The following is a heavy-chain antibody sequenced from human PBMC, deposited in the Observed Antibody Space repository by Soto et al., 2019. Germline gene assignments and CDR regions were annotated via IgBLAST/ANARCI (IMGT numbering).Heavy chain of an antibody. CDR3: AKDAISGDGIWLMDS. Sequence: GGSLRLSCAASGFTFRSYAMTWARQAPGKGLEWVSSLLRSGSSAYYADSVRGRFTISSDTSANSLYLQMDNLRAEDTAIYYCAKDAISGDGIWLMDSWGQGTVVTVSS. CDR1: GFTFRSYA. D-gene: IGHD4-17*01. V-gene: IGHV3-23*01. J-gene: IGHJ5*02. CDR2: LLRSGSSA.